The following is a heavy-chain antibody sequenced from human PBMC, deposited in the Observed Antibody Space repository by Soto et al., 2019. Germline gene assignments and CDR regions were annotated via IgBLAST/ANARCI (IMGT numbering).Heavy chain of an antibody. J-gene: IGHJ5*02. V-gene: IGHV4-30-2*01. Sequence: SETLSLTCAVAGGSIRSGGYSRSWIRQPPGKGLEWIGYIYHSGSTYYNPFLKSRVSMSVDTSKNQFSLKLSPVTAADTAVYYCARDVLGYCSGGSCYSGRWFDPWGQGTLVTVSS. CDR2: IYHSGST. CDR1: GGSIRSGGYS. CDR3: ARDVLGYCSGGSCYSGRWFDP. D-gene: IGHD2-15*01.